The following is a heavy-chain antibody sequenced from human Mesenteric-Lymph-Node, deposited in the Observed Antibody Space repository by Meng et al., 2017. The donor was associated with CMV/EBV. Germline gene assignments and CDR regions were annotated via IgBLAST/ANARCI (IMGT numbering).Heavy chain of an antibody. Sequence: SGYAFTTYTLHWLRQAPGRRPEWMGWLNAGSGNTRYSQKFQGRLTLTRDTSANTAYMDLSSLTSEDTAVYYCARDPIGYTTGYFDYWGQGTLVTVSS. CDR3: ARDPIGYTTGYFDY. J-gene: IGHJ4*02. CDR1: GYAFTTYT. D-gene: IGHD2-15*01. V-gene: IGHV1-3*01. CDR2: LNAGSGNT.